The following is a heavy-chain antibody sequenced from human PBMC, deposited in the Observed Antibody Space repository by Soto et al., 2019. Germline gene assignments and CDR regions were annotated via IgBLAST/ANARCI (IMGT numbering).Heavy chain of an antibody. V-gene: IGHV4-39*01. Sequence: QLQLQESGPGLVKPSETLSLTCTVSGGSISSSSYYWGWIRQPPGKGLEWLGSIYYSGSTYYNPSLKSRVTISVDTSKNQFSLKLSSVTAADTAVYYCASTLYCSGGSCFYYFDYWGQGTLVTVSS. J-gene: IGHJ4*02. CDR3: ASTLYCSGGSCFYYFDY. D-gene: IGHD2-15*01. CDR2: IYYSGST. CDR1: GGSISSSSYY.